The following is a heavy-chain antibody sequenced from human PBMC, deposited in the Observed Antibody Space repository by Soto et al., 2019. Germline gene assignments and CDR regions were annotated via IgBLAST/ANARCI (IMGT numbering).Heavy chain of an antibody. CDR3: ARIRLGWWLAGYYFYY. CDR2: INAGNGNT. CDR1: GYTFTSYA. V-gene: IGHV1-3*01. J-gene: IGHJ4*02. D-gene: IGHD6-19*01. Sequence: ASVKVSCKASGYTFTSYAMHWVRQAPGQRLEWMGWINAGNGNTKYSQKFQGRVTITRDTSASTAYMELSSLRSEDTAVYYCARIRLGWWLAGYYFYYWGQGTLVTVSS.